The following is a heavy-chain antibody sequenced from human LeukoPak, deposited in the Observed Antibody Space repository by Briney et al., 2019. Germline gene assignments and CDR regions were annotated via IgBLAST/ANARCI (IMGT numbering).Heavy chain of an antibody. CDR2: IYYSGNT. V-gene: IGHV4-59*01. Sequence: PSETLSLTCAVYGGSFSGYYWSWIRQPPGKGLEWIGYIYYSGNTNYNPSLKSRVSISVDTSKNQFSLKLNSVTAADTAVYYCARAPGGNPTTHYFDYWGQGTLVTVSS. CDR1: GGSFSGYY. D-gene: IGHD1-14*01. J-gene: IGHJ4*02. CDR3: ARAPGGNPTTHYFDY.